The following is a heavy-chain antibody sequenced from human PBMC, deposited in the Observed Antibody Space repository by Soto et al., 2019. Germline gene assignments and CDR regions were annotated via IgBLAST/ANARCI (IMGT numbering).Heavy chain of an antibody. J-gene: IGHJ4*02. D-gene: IGHD3-3*01. Sequence: GGSLRLSCAASDFILSDAWMKWVRQAPGKGLEWVSSISSSSSYIYYADSVKGRFTISRDNAKNSLYLQMNSLRAEDTAVYYCAREALRFLDEAIDYWGQGTLVTVSS. CDR3: AREALRFLDEAIDY. CDR1: DFILSDAW. V-gene: IGHV3-21*01. CDR2: ISSSSSYI.